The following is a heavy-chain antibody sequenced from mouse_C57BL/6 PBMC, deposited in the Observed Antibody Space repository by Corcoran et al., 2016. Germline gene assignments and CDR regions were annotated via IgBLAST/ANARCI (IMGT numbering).Heavy chain of an antibody. J-gene: IGHJ2*01. CDR2: INTYSGVP. Sequence: QIQLVQSGPELKKPGETVKISCKASGYTFTTYGMSWVKQAPGKGLKWMGWINTYSGVPTYADDFKGRFAFSLETSASTAYLQINNLKNEDTATYFCARQLRFYFDYWGQGTTLTVSS. V-gene: IGHV9-3*01. CDR1: GYTFTTYG. D-gene: IGHD3-2*02. CDR3: ARQLRFYFDY.